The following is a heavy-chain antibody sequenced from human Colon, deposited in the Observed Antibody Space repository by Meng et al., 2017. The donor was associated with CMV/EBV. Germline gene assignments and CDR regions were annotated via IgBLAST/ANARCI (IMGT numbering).Heavy chain of an antibody. CDR3: ARKRSGYDGHFDY. Sequence: SGPTLVTPTQTLTLTCTFAGFSLSTRGMCVSWVRQPPGKALEWLALIDWDDDKYYSTSLKTRLTISKHTSNNQVVLTMTNMDPVDTATYYCARKRSGYDGHFDYWGQGTLVTVSS. CDR2: IDWDDDK. J-gene: IGHJ4*02. CDR1: GFSLSTRGMC. V-gene: IGHV2-70*20. D-gene: IGHD5-12*01.